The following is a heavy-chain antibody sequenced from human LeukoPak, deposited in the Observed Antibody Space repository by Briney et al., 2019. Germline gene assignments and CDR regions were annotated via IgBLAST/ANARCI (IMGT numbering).Heavy chain of an antibody. D-gene: IGHD3-22*01. CDR1: GGSISSSSYY. Sequence: SETLSLTCTVSGGSISSSSYYWGWIRQPPGKGLEWIGSIYYSGSTYYNPSLKSRVTISVDTSKNQFSLKLSSVTAADTAVYYCAREGPVRAAFDIWGQGTMVTVSS. CDR2: IYYSGST. J-gene: IGHJ3*02. CDR3: AREGPVRAAFDI. V-gene: IGHV4-39*02.